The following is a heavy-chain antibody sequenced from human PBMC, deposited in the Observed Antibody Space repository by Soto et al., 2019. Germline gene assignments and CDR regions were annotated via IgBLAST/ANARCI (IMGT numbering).Heavy chain of an antibody. J-gene: IGHJ4*02. CDR1: GGSFSGYY. V-gene: IGHV4-34*01. Sequence: QVQLQQWGAGLLKPSETLSLTCAVYGGSFSGYYWSWIRQPPGKGLEWIGEINHSGSTNYNPSLKSRVTISVDTSKNQFSLKLSSVTAADTAVYYCARFINLPTASINPAWGFDYWGQGTLVTVSS. D-gene: IGHD5-18*01. CDR2: INHSGST. CDR3: ARFINLPTASINPAWGFDY.